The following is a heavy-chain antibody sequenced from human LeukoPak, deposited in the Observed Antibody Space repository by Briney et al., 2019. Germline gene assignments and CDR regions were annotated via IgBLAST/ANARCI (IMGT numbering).Heavy chain of an antibody. Sequence: GGSLRFSCAASGFTFSNAWMNWVRQAPGKGLEWVGRIKSKTDGGTTDYAAPVKGRFTISRDDSKNTLYLQMNSLKTEDTAVYYCTTGGPYGDYEDFDYWGQGTLVTVSS. CDR3: TTGGPYGDYEDFDY. V-gene: IGHV3-15*07. D-gene: IGHD4-17*01. CDR1: GFTFSNAW. J-gene: IGHJ4*02. CDR2: IKSKTDGGTT.